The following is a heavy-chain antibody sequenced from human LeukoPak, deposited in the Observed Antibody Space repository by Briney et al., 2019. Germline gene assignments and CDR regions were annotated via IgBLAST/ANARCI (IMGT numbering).Heavy chain of an antibody. CDR3: ARGARGSYSY. V-gene: IGHV4-59*08. D-gene: IGHD1-26*01. Sequence: SETLSLTCTVSGGSISGFYWSWIRQPPGKELQWIGSIFYSGSANYNPSLKSRVTISVDTSKNQLSLKLSSVTAADTAVYYCARGARGSYSYRGQGTLVTVSS. CDR1: GGSISGFY. J-gene: IGHJ4*02. CDR2: IFYSGSA.